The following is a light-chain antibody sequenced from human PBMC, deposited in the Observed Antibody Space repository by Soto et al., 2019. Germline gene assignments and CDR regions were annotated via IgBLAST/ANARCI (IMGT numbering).Light chain of an antibody. CDR1: SSDVGTYNL. CDR2: EAN. CDR3: CSYPSSATYV. Sequence: QSALTQPASVSGSPGQSITISCTGTSSDVGTYNLVSWFQQHHGKAPKLLISEANSRPSGVSARVSHSKSGNTASLTISGLQAEDEAEYYCCSYPSSATYVLGSGTKGTVL. J-gene: IGLJ1*01. V-gene: IGLV2-23*01.